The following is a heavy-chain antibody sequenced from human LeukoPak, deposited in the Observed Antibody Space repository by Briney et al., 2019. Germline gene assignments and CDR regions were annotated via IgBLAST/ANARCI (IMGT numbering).Heavy chain of an antibody. CDR2: IYYSGST. D-gene: IGHD6-19*01. Sequence: TSETLSLTCTVSGGSIRSYYWSWIRQPPGKGLEWIGYIYYSGSTNYNPSLKSRVTISVDTSKNQFSLNLSSVTAADTAAYYCARVLPYSSGWGVDYWGQGTLVTVSS. J-gene: IGHJ4*02. V-gene: IGHV4-59*01. CDR1: GGSIRSYY. CDR3: ARVLPYSSGWGVDY.